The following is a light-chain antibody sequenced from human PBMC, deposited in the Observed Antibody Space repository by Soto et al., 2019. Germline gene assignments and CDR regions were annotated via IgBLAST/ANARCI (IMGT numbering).Light chain of an antibody. V-gene: IGLV2-14*01. CDR3: SSYTSSSTLYV. CDR1: SRDVGGYNY. CDR2: DVS. Sequence: QSAVTQPASVSGSPGQSITISCTGTSRDVGGYNYVSWYQQHPGKAPKLMIYDVSNRPSGVSNRFSGSKSGNTASLTISGLQAEDEADYYCSSYTSSSTLYVFGTGTKVTVL. J-gene: IGLJ1*01.